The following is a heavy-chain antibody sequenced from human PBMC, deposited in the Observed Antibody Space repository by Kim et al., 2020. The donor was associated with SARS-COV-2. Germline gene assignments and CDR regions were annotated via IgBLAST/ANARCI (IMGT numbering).Heavy chain of an antibody. CDR3: AKERWGGGYC. CDR2: SP. V-gene: IGHV3-23*01. J-gene: IGHJ4*02. Sequence: SPYYADAVKGRFTISRDNSNNTLYLQMNSLRAEDTAVYYCAKERWGGGYCWGQGTLVTVSS. D-gene: IGHD4-17*01.